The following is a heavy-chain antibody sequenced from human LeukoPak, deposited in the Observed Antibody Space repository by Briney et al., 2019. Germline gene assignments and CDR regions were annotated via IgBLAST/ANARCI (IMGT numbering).Heavy chain of an antibody. CDR2: INHSGST. CDR1: GGSFSGYY. Sequence: SETLSLTCAVYGGSFSGYYWSWIRQPPGKGLEWIGEINHSGSTNYNPSLKSRVTISVDTSKNQFSLKLSSVTAADTAVYYCARANPYCGGDCYSGRRFDYWGQGTLVTASS. J-gene: IGHJ4*02. CDR3: ARANPYCGGDCYSGRRFDY. V-gene: IGHV4-34*01. D-gene: IGHD2-21*02.